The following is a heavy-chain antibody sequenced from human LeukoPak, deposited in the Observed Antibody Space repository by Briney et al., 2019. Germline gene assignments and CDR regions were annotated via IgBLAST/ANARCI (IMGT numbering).Heavy chain of an antibody. J-gene: IGHJ5*02. D-gene: IGHD3-3*01. CDR3: ARDFGDYDFWSGYYRHWFDP. CDR2: IKQDGSEK. Sequence: GGSLRLSCAASGFTFSSYWMSWVRQAPGKGLEWVANIKQDGSEKYYVDSVKGRFTISRDNAKNSLYLQMNSLRAEDTAVYYCARDFGDYDFWSGYYRHWFDPWGQGTLVTVS. CDR1: GFTFSSYW. V-gene: IGHV3-7*01.